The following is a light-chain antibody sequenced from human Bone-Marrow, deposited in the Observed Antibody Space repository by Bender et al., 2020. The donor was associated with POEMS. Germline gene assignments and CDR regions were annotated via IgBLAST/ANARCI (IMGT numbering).Light chain of an antibody. CDR1: SSDIGGYNY. V-gene: IGLV2-14*03. Sequence: QSALTQPASVSGSPGQSITISCTGTSSDIGGYNYVSWYQQPPGKAPKLLIYDVTKRPSGVPDRFSGSKSGTSASLAITGLQAEDEGDYYCQSYDNSLGGWVFGGGTKLTVL. CDR3: QSYDNSLGGWV. J-gene: IGLJ3*02. CDR2: DVT.